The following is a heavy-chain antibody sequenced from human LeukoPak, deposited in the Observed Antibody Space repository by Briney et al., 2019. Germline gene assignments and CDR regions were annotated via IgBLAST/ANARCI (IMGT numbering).Heavy chain of an antibody. D-gene: IGHD4-17*01. J-gene: IGHJ1*01. CDR1: GFTFSSYS. Sequence: GGSLRLSCAASGFTFSSYSMNWVRQAPGKGLEWVSSISSSSSYIYYADSVKGRFTISRDNAKNSLYLQMNSLRAEDTAVYYCARGLAYGDYELVLFQHWGQGTLVTVSS. V-gene: IGHV3-21*01. CDR3: ARGLAYGDYELVLFQH. CDR2: ISSSSSYI.